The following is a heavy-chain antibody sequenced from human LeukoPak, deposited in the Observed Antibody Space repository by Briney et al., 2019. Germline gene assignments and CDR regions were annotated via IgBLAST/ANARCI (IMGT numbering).Heavy chain of an antibody. D-gene: IGHD3-10*01. CDR2: IHQSGDT. J-gene: IGHJ2*01. CDR1: GASFSGYY. Sequence: PSETLSLTCAVYGASFSGYYWSWIRQPPGRGLEWIGDIHQSGDTNYNPSLKSRVTISIDTSKNQFPLKLSSVTAADTAVYYCARPMVRGAPHKYWHFDLWGRGTLVTVSS. CDR3: ARPMVRGAPHKYWHFDL. V-gene: IGHV4-34*01.